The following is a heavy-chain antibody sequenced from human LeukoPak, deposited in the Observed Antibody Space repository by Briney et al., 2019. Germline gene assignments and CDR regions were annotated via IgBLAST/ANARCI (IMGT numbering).Heavy chain of an antibody. Sequence: GGSLRLSWAGSGFTFSSYEMNWVRQAAGEGLEWVSYISSTGNTIYYADSVKGRFTICRDNAKNSLYLQMNSLRVEDTAVYSCARAGYSSGWSFDNWGQGTPVTVSS. CDR2: ISSTGNTI. CDR3: ARAGYSSGWSFDN. V-gene: IGHV3-48*03. D-gene: IGHD6-19*01. J-gene: IGHJ4*02. CDR1: GFTFSSYE.